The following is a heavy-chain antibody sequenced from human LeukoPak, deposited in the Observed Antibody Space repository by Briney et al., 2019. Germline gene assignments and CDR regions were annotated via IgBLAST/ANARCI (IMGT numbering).Heavy chain of an antibody. Sequence: GGSLRLSCAASGFTFDDYAMHWVRQAPGKGLEWVSGLSWNSGTMGYADSVKGRFTISRDNAKNSLYLQMNSLRTEDTALYYCAKGRDGYLRNMNYWGQGTLVTVSS. V-gene: IGHV3-9*01. D-gene: IGHD5-24*01. CDR3: AKGRDGYLRNMNY. CDR1: GFTFDDYA. CDR2: LSWNSGTM. J-gene: IGHJ4*02.